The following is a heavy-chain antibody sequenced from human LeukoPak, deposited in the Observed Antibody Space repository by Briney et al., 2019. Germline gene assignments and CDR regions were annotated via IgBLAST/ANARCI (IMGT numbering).Heavy chain of an antibody. Sequence: PGGSLRLSCAASGFSFISYGMHWVRQAPGKGLEWVGVISDDGRSKEYADSVKGRSTISRDNSKDTLSLQMNSLRDEDTAVYYCAKRPSDYGDYVSYFDYWGQGTLVTVSS. CDR2: ISDDGRSK. V-gene: IGHV3-30*18. CDR3: AKRPSDYGDYVSYFDY. J-gene: IGHJ4*02. D-gene: IGHD4-17*01. CDR1: GFSFISYG.